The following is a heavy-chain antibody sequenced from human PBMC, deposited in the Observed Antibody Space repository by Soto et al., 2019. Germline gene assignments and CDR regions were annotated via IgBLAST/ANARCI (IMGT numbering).Heavy chain of an antibody. V-gene: IGHV3-7*01. Sequence: RRLSGAAAGFTFSSYWMSWVRQAPGKGLEWVANIKQDGSEKYYVDSVKGRFTISRDNAKNSLYLQMNSLRAEDTAVYYCARDRLRQYYYDSRGYYYPDYWGQGTRVTVSS. J-gene: IGHJ4*02. CDR1: GFTFSSYW. D-gene: IGHD3-22*01. CDR3: ARDRLRQYYYDSRGYYYPDY. CDR2: IKQDGSEK.